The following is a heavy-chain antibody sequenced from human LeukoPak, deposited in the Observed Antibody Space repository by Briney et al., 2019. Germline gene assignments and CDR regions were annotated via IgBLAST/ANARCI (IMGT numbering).Heavy chain of an antibody. CDR1: GYTFTSYG. V-gene: IGHV1-18*01. J-gene: IGHJ4*02. CDR2: ISGYNGHT. Sequence: ASVKVSCKASGYTFTSYGISWVRQAPGQGLEWMGWISGYNGHTNYAEKLQGRVTMTTDTSTSTAYMELRSLRSDDTAVFYCARGSQIRYYYDRSGYYYGALDYWGQGSLVTVSS. D-gene: IGHD3-22*01. CDR3: ARGSQIRYYYDRSGYYYGALDY.